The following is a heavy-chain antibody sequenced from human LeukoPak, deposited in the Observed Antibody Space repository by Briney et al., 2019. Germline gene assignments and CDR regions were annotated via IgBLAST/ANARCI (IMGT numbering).Heavy chain of an antibody. Sequence: AEPLSLTCAVYGGSFSGYYWRWIRQPPGKGLEWIGEINRSGSTNYNPSLESRVTISVNTSENQVSLTQSSVTAADTAVYYCARRRTRAYMDVWGKGTTVTVSS. CDR3: ARRRTRAYMDV. J-gene: IGHJ6*03. CDR1: GGSFSGYY. V-gene: IGHV4-34*01. CDR2: INRSGST.